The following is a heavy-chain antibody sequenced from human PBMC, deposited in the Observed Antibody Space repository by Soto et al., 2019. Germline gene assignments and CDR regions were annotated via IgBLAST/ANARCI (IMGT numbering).Heavy chain of an antibody. D-gene: IGHD6-6*01. J-gene: IGHJ6*02. Sequence: ASVKVSCKASGYTFTSYYMHWVRRAPGQGLEWMGIINPSGGSTSYAQKFQGRVTMTRDTSTSTVYMELSSLRSEDTAVYYCARDHSSSFYYYYYYGMDVWGQGTTVTVSS. CDR1: GYTFTSYY. CDR2: INPSGGST. V-gene: IGHV1-46*01. CDR3: ARDHSSSFYYYYYYGMDV.